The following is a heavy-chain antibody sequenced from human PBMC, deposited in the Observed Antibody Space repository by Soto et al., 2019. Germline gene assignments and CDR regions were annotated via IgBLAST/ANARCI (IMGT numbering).Heavy chain of an antibody. J-gene: IGHJ4*02. CDR2: ISYDGSNK. V-gene: IGHV3-30-3*01. CDR3: ARGQVTMVRGVLGY. Sequence: QVQLVESGGGGVQPGRSLRLSCAASGFTFSSYAMHWVRQAPGKGLEWGAVISYDGSNKYYADSVKGRFTVSRDNSKNTLYLQMNSLRAEDTAVYYCARGQVTMVRGVLGYWGQGTLVTVAS. D-gene: IGHD3-10*01. CDR1: GFTFSSYA.